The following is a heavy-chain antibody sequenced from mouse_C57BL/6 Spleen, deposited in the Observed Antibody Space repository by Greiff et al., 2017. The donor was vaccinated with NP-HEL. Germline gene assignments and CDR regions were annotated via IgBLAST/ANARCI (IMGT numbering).Heavy chain of an antibody. J-gene: IGHJ2*01. V-gene: IGHV1-64*01. D-gene: IGHD1-1*01. CDR3: SRGFGITTVVYFDY. CDR2: IHPNSGST. CDR1: GYTFTSYW. Sequence: QVQLQQPGAELVKPGASVKLSCKASGYTFTSYWMHWVMQRPGQGLAWIGMIHPNSGSTNYNEKFKSKATLTVDKSSSTAYMQLSSLTSEDSAVYYCSRGFGITTVVYFDYWGQGTTLTVSS.